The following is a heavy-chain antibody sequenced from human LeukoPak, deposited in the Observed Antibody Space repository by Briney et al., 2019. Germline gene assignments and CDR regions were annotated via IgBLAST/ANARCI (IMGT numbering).Heavy chain of an antibody. J-gene: IGHJ3*02. CDR1: GYTFTGYY. CDR2: ISPNSGDT. V-gene: IGHV1-2*02. CDR3: ARGVRAVADAFDI. D-gene: IGHD2-15*01. Sequence: GASVKVSCKASGYTFTGYYIHWVRQAPGQGLEWMGWISPNSGDTSYAQKSQGRVTMTRDTSISTAYMELSSLRSEDTAVYYCARGVRAVADAFDIWGQGTMVTVSS.